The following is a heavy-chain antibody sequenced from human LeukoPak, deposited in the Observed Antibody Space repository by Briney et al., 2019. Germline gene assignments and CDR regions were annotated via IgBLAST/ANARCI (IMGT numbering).Heavy chain of an antibody. CDR3: ARATTVERVSYYYYGMDV. D-gene: IGHD4-11*01. V-gene: IGHV1-69*13. Sequence: SVKAYCKASGGTFSSYAIRWVRQAPGQGLEWMGGIIPIFGTANYAQKFQGRVTITADESTITAYMELSSLRSEDTAVYYCARATTVERVSYYYYGMDVWGQGTTVTVSS. CDR1: GGTFSSYA. J-gene: IGHJ6*02. CDR2: IIPIFGTA.